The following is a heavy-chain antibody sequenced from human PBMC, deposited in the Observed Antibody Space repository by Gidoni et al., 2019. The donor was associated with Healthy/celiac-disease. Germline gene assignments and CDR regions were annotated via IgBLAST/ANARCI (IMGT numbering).Heavy chain of an antibody. D-gene: IGHD3-3*01. J-gene: IGHJ6*02. Sequence: QVQQVEAGGGVVQPERSGRLSCDAYGFSFSGSARHWVRQAPGNGLGWVVGISTDGSNKDYADSLLGRFTISRDNSKNTRYLQMNSLIAEDTAVYYCARDRGGYDFWSGSYYGMDVWGQGTTVTVSS. CDR3: ARDRGGYDFWSGSYYGMDV. CDR1: GFSFSGSA. V-gene: IGHV3-30*04. CDR2: ISTDGSNK.